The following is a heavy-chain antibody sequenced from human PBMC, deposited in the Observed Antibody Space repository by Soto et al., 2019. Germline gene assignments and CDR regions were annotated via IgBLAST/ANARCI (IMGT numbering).Heavy chain of an antibody. V-gene: IGHV3-30*18. J-gene: IGHJ4*02. CDR1: GFTFSNYG. Sequence: QVQLVESGGGVVQPGRSPRLSCAASGFTFSNYGMHWVRQAPGKGLEWVAVISYDGSNKYYADSVKGRFTISRDNSKNTLYLQMNSLRAEDTAVYYCAKDQLEIQLWFNFDYWGQGTLVTVSS. D-gene: IGHD5-18*01. CDR2: ISYDGSNK. CDR3: AKDQLEIQLWFNFDY.